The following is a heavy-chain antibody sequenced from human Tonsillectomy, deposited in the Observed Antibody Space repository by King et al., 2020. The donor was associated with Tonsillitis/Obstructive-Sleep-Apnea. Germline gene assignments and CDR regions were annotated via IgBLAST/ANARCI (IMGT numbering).Heavy chain of an antibody. CDR2: IIPMSGTA. Sequence: QVQLVESGAEVKKPGSSVTVSCKASGGTVTTDTISWVRQAPGQGLEWMGGIIPMSGTAHYSQKCRGRVTITADSSTNTVFLELNSLRSEDTAVYYCARDPSTGFYAGAGGMDVWGQGTTVTVSS. CDR3: ARDPSTGFYAGAGGMDV. V-gene: IGHV1-69*01. D-gene: IGHD3-22*01. CDR1: GGTVTTDT. J-gene: IGHJ6*02.